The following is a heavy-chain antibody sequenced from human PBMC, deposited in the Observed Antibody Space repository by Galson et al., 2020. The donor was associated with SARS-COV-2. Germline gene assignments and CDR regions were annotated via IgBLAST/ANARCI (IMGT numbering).Heavy chain of an antibody. V-gene: IGHV4-61*02. CDR2: IHTTGST. CDR1: GGSISTGSNF. CDR3: SRSRGSSVNTFDI. J-gene: IGHJ3*02. Sequence: SETPYLTCLVSGGSISTGSNFSSWIRQPAGTGQEWLGRIHTTGSTNYNSALKSRVTISVETSKNQFSLRLSSVSAADTAVYYCSRSRGSSVNTFDICGQGTMVTVSS. D-gene: IGHD2-15*01.